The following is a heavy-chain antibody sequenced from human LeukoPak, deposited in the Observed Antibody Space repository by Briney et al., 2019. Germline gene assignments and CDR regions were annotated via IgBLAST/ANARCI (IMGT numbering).Heavy chain of an antibody. D-gene: IGHD2-15*01. Sequence: GRSLRLSCAAPGFTFSSYGMHWVRQAPGKGLEWVAVISYDGSNKYYADSVKGRFTISRDNSKNTLYLQMNSLRAKDTAVYYCAKDIVVVAATLYYYYGMDVWGQGTTVTVSS. CDR1: GFTFSSYG. CDR2: ISYDGSNK. J-gene: IGHJ6*02. V-gene: IGHV3-30*18. CDR3: AKDIVVVAATLYYYYGMDV.